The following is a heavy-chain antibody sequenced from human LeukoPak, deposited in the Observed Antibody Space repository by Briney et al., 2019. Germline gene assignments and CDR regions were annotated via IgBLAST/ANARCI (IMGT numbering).Heavy chain of an antibody. Sequence: SETLSLTCTVSGGSISSYYWSWIRQPPGKGLEWIGYIYYSGSTNYNPSLKSRVTISVDTSKNQFSLKLSSVTAADTAVYYCAREARRYYYDSSGYYYEYYFDYWGQGTLVTVSS. V-gene: IGHV4-59*01. D-gene: IGHD3-22*01. CDR2: IYYSGST. CDR3: AREARRYYYDSSGYYYEYYFDY. J-gene: IGHJ4*02. CDR1: GGSISSYY.